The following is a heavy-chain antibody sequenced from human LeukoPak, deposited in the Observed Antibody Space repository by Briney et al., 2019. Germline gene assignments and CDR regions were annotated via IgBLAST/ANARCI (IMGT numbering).Heavy chain of an antibody. D-gene: IGHD3-22*01. J-gene: IGHJ5*02. V-gene: IGHV4-30-4*01. Sequence: SQTLSLTCTVSGGSISSGDYYWSWIRQPPGKGLEWIAYMYYSGSTYYNPSLQSRVTMSADTSKNQLSLKLSSVTAADPAVYYCARPYYYDSRIDPWGQGILVTVSS. CDR3: ARPYYYDSRIDP. CDR2: MYYSGST. CDR1: GGSISSGDYY.